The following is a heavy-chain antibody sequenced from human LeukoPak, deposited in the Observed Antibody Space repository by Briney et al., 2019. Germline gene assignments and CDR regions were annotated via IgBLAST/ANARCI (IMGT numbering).Heavy chain of an antibody. CDR3: ARGLRVVARALNYYYMDV. CDR2: IDWDDDK. D-gene: IGHD6-6*01. V-gene: IGHV2-70*17. CDR1: GFSLTTAGVC. J-gene: IGHJ6*03. Sequence: ESGPALVKPTQTLTLTCSFSGFSLTTAGVCVNWIRQPPGKALEWLARIDWDDDKFYSTSLKTRLTISKDTSKNQVVLTMTNLDPVDTATYYCARGLRVVARALNYYYMDVWGKGTTVTVSS.